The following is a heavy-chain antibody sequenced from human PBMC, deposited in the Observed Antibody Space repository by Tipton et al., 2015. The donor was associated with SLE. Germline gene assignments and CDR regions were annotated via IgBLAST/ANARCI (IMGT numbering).Heavy chain of an antibody. CDR1: GFTFSDYY. J-gene: IGHJ4*02. V-gene: IGHV3-11*06. D-gene: IGHD6-13*01. CDR2: ISRSSSYT. Sequence: SGFTFSDYYMSWIRQAPGRGLEWVSYISRSSSYTNYADSVKGRFTISRDNAKNSLYLQMNSLRAEDTAVYYCARDPRTIAAYFDYWGQGTLVTVSS. CDR3: ARDPRTIAAYFDY.